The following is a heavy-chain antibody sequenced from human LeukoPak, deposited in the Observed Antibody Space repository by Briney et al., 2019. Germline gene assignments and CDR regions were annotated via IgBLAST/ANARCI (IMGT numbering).Heavy chain of an antibody. CDR1: GGSIRSSSYY. V-gene: IGHV4-39*02. Sequence: PSETLSLTCTVSGGSIRSSSYYWAWLRQPPGKGLEWIATGHYSGSTFYNPSLKSRLTLSIDTSKNLFSLQVTSVTAADTAMYYCVRGQGAFGGYEWANWFDPWGQGTLVTVSS. CDR2: GHYSGST. CDR3: VRGQGAFGGYEWANWFDP. D-gene: IGHD5-12*01. J-gene: IGHJ5*02.